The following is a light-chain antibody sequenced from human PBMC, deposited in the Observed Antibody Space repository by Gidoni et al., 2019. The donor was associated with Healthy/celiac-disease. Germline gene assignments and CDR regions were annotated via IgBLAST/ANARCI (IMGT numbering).Light chain of an antibody. CDR3: QQYGSSSWT. CDR1: QSVSCSY. V-gene: IGKV3-20*01. CDR2: GAS. J-gene: IGKJ1*01. Sequence: DIVLTQSPGTLSLSPGERATHSCRASQSVSCSYLAWYHQKPGQPPRLLSYGASSRATGIPDRFSGSGSGTDFTLTISRLEPEYFAVYYGQQYGSSSWTFGQGTKVEIK.